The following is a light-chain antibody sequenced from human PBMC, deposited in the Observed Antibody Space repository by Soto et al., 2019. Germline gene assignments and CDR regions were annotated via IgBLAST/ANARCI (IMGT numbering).Light chain of an antibody. CDR3: QQYKDGAWT. V-gene: IGKV1-5*01. CDR1: QRIDRY. CDR2: DAS. Sequence: DIPLTQSPSTLSASVGDRVTVTCRASQRIDRYLAWYQQKPGKAPKLLVYDASTLKGGGTSSLSGSGSATEVILTISSLQTDDFATYYCQQYKDGAWTFGQGTKVEIK. J-gene: IGKJ1*01.